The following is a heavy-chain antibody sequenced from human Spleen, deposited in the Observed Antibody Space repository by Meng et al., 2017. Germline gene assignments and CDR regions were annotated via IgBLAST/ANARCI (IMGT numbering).Heavy chain of an antibody. CDR3: VRERDATYYFHN. Sequence: QVQLVQSGAAVMKPGASGTAFCKASGDTFTYYHIHWVRQAPGQGLEWVGINNPRDGDTSYSQKLRGRVTLTRDTSTSTAYMELSSLTSRDTSVYYCVRERDATYYFHNWGQGTLVTVSS. CDR2: NNPRDGDT. D-gene: IGHD5-24*01. V-gene: IGHV1-46*04. J-gene: IGHJ4*02. CDR1: GDTFTYYH.